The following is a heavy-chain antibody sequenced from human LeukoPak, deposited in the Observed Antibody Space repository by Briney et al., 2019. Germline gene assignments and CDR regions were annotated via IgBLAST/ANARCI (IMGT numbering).Heavy chain of an antibody. V-gene: IGHV4-34*01. CDR1: GGSFSVYY. Sequence: SETLSLTCGVFGGSFSVYYWTLIRQPPGEGLEWIGEMNHGGSTNYNPSLKSRVTISIDTSKNHFSLRLSSVTAADTALYYCVREAPGDRTLNWGQGALVTVSS. CDR3: VREAPGDRTLN. CDR2: MNHGGST. D-gene: IGHD7-27*01. J-gene: IGHJ4*02.